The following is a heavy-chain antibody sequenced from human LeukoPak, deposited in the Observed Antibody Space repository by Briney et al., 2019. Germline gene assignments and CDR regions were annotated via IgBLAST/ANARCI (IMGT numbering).Heavy chain of an antibody. Sequence: GGSLRLSCAASGFTFSSYGMHWVRQAPGKGLEWVAFIRYDGSNKYYADSVKGRFTISRDNSKNTLYLQMNSLKTEDTAVYYCTTGDYSNYGGAFDIWGQGTMVTVSS. CDR1: GFTFSSYG. CDR2: IRYDGSNK. V-gene: IGHV3-30*02. D-gene: IGHD4-11*01. J-gene: IGHJ3*02. CDR3: TTGDYSNYGGAFDI.